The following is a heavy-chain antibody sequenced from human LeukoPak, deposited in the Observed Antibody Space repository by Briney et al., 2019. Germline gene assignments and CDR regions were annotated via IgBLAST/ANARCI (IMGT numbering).Heavy chain of an antibody. V-gene: IGHV3-53*01. D-gene: IGHD1-26*01. CDR1: GFSVTNNY. Sequence: GGSLRLSCAVSGFSVTNNYMSWVRQAPGKGLEWVSVFYVGGATYYADSVKGRFTISRDNSENTLYLQMKSLRAEDTAVYYCSRESGAFSPFGYWGQGTLVTVSS. CDR3: SRESGAFSPFGY. J-gene: IGHJ4*02. CDR2: FYVGGAT.